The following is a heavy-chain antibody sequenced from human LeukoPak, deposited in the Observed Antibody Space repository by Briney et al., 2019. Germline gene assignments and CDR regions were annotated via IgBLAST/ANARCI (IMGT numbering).Heavy chain of an antibody. CDR3: ARDWNYFFDY. CDR1: GFTFSSYA. D-gene: IGHD1-7*01. Sequence: QAGGSLRLSCAASGFTFSSYAMSWVRQAPGKGLEWVSAISGSGGSTYYADSVKGRFTISRDNAKNSLYLQMNSLRAEDTAVYYCARDWNYFFDYWGQGTLVTVSS. J-gene: IGHJ4*02. CDR2: ISGSGGST. V-gene: IGHV3-23*01.